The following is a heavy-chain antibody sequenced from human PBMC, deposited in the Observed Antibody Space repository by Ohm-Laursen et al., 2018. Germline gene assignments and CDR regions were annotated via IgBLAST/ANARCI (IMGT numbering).Heavy chain of an antibody. D-gene: IGHD2-2*01. CDR1: GFTFSSYG. J-gene: IGHJ4*02. V-gene: IGHV3-30*03. CDR3: ARNSSTWGRSVDY. Sequence: SLRLSCAASGFTFSSYGMHWVRQAPGKGLEWVAVISYDGSNKYYADSVKGRFTVSRDNAKNSLFLQMNSLRAEDTAVYYCARNSSTWGRSVDYWGQGALVTVSS. CDR2: ISYDGSNK.